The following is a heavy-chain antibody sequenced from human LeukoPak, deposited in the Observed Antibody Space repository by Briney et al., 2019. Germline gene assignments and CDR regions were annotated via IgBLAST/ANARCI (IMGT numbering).Heavy chain of an antibody. D-gene: IGHD2-2*01. Sequence: SETLSLTCAVSGGSISRGGYSWSWIRQPPGKGLEWIGYIYHSGSTYYNPSLKSRVTISVDRSKNQFSLKLSSVTAADTAVYYCARAPGGSYCSSTSWQVARYRFDPWGQGTLVTVSS. V-gene: IGHV4-30-2*01. CDR1: GGSISRGGYS. CDR2: IYHSGST. CDR3: ARAPGGSYCSSTSWQVARYRFDP. J-gene: IGHJ5*02.